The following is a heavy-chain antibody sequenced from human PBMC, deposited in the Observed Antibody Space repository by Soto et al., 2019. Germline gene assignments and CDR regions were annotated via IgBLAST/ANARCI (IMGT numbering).Heavy chain of an antibody. D-gene: IGHD1-7*01. V-gene: IGHV3-66*01. CDR1: GFTVSSNY. CDR2: IYSGGST. Sequence: GSLRLSCAASGFTVSSNYMSWVRQAPGKGLEWVSVIYSGGSTYYADSVKGRFTISRDNSKNTLYLQMNSLRAEDTAVYYCARKVGELPYYYYYMDVWGKGTTVTVSS. CDR3: ARKVGELPYYYYYMDV. J-gene: IGHJ6*03.